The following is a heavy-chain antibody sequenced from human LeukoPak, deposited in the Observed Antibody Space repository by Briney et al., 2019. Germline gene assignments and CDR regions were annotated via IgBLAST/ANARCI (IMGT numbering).Heavy chain of an antibody. CDR2: INSDGSST. Sequence: GGSLRLSCAASGFTFSSYWMHWVRQAPGKGLVWVSRINSDGSSTSYADSVKGRFTISRDNAKNSLYLQMNSLRAEDAAVYYCARLLTRDNYDSSDGLDYWGQGTLVTVSS. J-gene: IGHJ4*02. V-gene: IGHV3-74*01. CDR3: ARLLTRDNYDSSDGLDY. CDR1: GFTFSSYW. D-gene: IGHD3-22*01.